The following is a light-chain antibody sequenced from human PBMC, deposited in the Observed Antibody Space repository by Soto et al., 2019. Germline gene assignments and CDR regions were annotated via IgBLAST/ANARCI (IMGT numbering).Light chain of an antibody. CDR2: GAY. CDR3: QQYSDWPLP. CDR1: QSIRNN. J-gene: IGKJ4*01. Sequence: EIVMTQSPAILSVSPGDGATLFCRAIQSIRNNFLAWYQHKPGQAPRLLIHGAYTRATGVPARFSGSASETEYTLTISSLQSEYFAVYYCQQYSDWPLPFGGGTKVEI. V-gene: IGKV3-15*01.